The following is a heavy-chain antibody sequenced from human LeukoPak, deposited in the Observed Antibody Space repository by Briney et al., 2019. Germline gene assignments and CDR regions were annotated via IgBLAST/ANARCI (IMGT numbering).Heavy chain of an antibody. CDR3: ARGWSGYDESFDY. V-gene: IGHV3-48*01. CDR1: GLSFSSYN. J-gene: IGHJ4*02. D-gene: IGHD3-3*01. CDR2: ITANNTTK. Sequence: GGSLRLSCTASGLSFSSYNMNWVRQAPGKGPEWGAYITANNTTKYYADSVKGRFTISRDNAKNSLYLQMNSLRAEDTAVYYCARGWSGYDESFDYWGQGTLVTVSS.